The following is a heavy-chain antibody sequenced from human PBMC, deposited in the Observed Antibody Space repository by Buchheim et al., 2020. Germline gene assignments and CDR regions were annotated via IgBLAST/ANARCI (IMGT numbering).Heavy chain of an antibody. CDR1: GGSINSDGYF. Sequence: QVQLQESGPGLVKPSQTLSLTCTVSGGSINSDGYFWTWIRQPAGKGLEWIGHFYTSGRTNYNPSLKSRATISLATSKNQFSLKLTSVTAADTAVYYCARDRILVVPAVHTYYGMDVWGQGTT. V-gene: IGHV4-61*02. CDR2: FYTSGRT. CDR3: ARDRILVVPAVHTYYGMDV. D-gene: IGHD2-2*01. J-gene: IGHJ6*02.